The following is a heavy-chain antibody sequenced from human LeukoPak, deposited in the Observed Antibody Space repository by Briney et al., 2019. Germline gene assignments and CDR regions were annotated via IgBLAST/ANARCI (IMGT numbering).Heavy chain of an antibody. CDR3: ATDFPCSTTSCYWGY. Sequence: GGSLRLSCAASGFTFSSYSMNWVRQAPGKGLEWVSSISSSSSYIYYADSVKGRFTISRDNSKSTLYLQMNSLRPEDTAVYYCATDFPCSTTSCYWGYWGQGTLVTVSS. J-gene: IGHJ4*02. CDR2: ISSSSSYI. V-gene: IGHV3-21*01. D-gene: IGHD2-2*01. CDR1: GFTFSSYS.